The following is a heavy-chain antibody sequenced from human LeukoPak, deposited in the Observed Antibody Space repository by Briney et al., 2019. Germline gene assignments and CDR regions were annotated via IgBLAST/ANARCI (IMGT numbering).Heavy chain of an antibody. CDR3: AKLIAAAGIDY. J-gene: IGHJ4*02. CDR2: ISYDGSNK. CDR1: GFTFSSYG. Sequence: GRSLRLSCAASGFTFSSYGMHWVRQAPGKGLEWVAVISYDGSNKYYADSVKGRFTISRDNSKNTLYLQMNSLRAEDTAVYYCAKLIAAAGIDYWGQGTLVTVSS. V-gene: IGHV3-30*18. D-gene: IGHD6-13*01.